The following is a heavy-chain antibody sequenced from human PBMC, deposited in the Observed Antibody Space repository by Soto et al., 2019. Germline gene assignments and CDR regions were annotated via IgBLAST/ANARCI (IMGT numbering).Heavy chain of an antibody. CDR3: ARDRADIVVVVADPYYYGMDV. J-gene: IGHJ6*02. V-gene: IGHV3-33*01. CDR2: IWYDGSNK. CDR1: GFTFSSYG. Sequence: PGGSLRLSCAASGFTFSSYGMHWVRQAPGKGLEWVAVIWYDGSNKYYADSVKGRFTISRDNSKNTLYLQMNSLRAEDTAVYYCARDRADIVVVVADPYYYGMDVWGQGTTVTVSS. D-gene: IGHD2-15*01.